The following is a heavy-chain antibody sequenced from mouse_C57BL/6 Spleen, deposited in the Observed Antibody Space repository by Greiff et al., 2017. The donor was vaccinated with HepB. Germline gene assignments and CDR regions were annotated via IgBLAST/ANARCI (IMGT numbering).Heavy chain of an antibody. J-gene: IGHJ2*01. CDR3: ARDYGSTSDY. CDR1: GYTFTSYW. V-gene: IGHV1-55*01. D-gene: IGHD1-1*01. CDR2: IYPGSGST. Sequence: VKLQESGAELVKPGASVKMSCKASGYTFTSYWITWVKQRPGQGLEWIGDIYPGSGSTNYNEKFKSKATLTVDTSSSTAYMQLSSLTSEDSAVYYCARDYGSTSDYWGQGTTLTVSS.